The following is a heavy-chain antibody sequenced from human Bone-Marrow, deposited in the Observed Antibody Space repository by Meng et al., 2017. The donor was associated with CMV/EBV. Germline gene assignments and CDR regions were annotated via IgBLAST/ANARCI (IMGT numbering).Heavy chain of an antibody. Sequence: GGSLRLSCAASGFTFSSYAMSWVRQAPGKGLEWVSVIYSGGSSTYYADSVKGRFTISRDNSKNTLYLQMNSLRAEDTAVYYCAKRVSSVGAISDWGQGNLVPVSS. D-gene: IGHD1-26*01. CDR2: IYSGGSST. CDR1: GFTFSSYA. CDR3: AKRVSSVGAISD. J-gene: IGHJ4*02. V-gene: IGHV3-23*03.